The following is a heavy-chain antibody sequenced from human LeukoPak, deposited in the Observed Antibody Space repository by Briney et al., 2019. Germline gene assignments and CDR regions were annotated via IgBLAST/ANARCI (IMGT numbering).Heavy chain of an antibody. CDR1: GGSFSGYY. V-gene: IGHV4-34*01. D-gene: IGHD3-3*01. CDR2: INHSGST. J-gene: IGHJ4*02. CDR3: ARHDYDFWSGYPLDY. Sequence: SETLSLTCAVYGGSFSGYYWSWIRQPPGKGLEWIGEINHSGSTNYNPSLKSRVTISVDTSKNQFSLKLSSVTAADTAVYYCARHDYDFWSGYPLDYWGQGTLVTVSS.